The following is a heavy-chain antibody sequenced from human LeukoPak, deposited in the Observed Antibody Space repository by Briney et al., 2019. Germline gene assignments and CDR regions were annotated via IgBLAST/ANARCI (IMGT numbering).Heavy chain of an antibody. V-gene: IGHV3-23*01. CDR2: ISGSGGST. Sequence: GGSLRLSCAASGFTFSSYAMSWVRQAPGKGLEWVSAISGSGGSTYYADSVKGRFTISRDNSKNTLYLQMNSLRAEDTAVYYCAKESRLGIAAAGAVSFGYWGQGTLVTVSS. CDR3: AKESRLGIAAAGAVSFGY. J-gene: IGHJ4*02. CDR1: GFTFSSYA. D-gene: IGHD6-13*01.